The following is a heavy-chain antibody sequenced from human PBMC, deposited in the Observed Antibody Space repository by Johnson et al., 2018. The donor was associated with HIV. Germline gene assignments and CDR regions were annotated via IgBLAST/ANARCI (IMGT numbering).Heavy chain of an antibody. CDR3: ARPYSEYIYGAFDL. CDR2: IRTSSSTI. D-gene: IGHD5-18*01. Sequence: QMLLVESGGGLVKPGGSLRLSCAASGFTFSDYYMSWIRQAPGKGLEWVSYIRTSSSTIYYADSVKGRFTISRDNAKNSLYLQMNSLRADDTAVYYCARPYSEYIYGAFDLWGQGTMVTVSS. CDR1: GFTFSDYY. V-gene: IGHV3-11*04. J-gene: IGHJ3*01.